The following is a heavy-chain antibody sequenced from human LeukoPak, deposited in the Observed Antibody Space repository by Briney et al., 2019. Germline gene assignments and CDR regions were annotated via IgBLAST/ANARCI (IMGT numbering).Heavy chain of an antibody. J-gene: IGHJ4*02. Sequence: PGGSLRLSCAASGFTFSTYAMSWVRQAPGKGLEWVSAIGDSTYYADSVKRRFTISMDNSKNTLYLQMNNLRAEDAAIYCCAKAYAFVGADYFDYWGQGTLVAVSS. V-gene: IGHV3-23*01. CDR2: IGDST. CDR3: AKAYAFVGADYFDY. CDR1: GFTFSTYA. D-gene: IGHD1-26*01.